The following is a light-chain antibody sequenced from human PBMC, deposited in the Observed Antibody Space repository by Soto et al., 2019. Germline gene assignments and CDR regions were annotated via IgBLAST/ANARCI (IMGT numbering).Light chain of an antibody. Sequence: QSVLTQPRSVSGSPGQSVTISCTGTSSDFGGYNYVSWYQHHPGKAPKLMIYDVSERPSGVRDRFSASKSGNTASLTISGLQAEDEADYYCCSYAGSYTYVFGTGTKVTVL. V-gene: IGLV2-11*01. CDR2: DVS. CDR1: SSDFGGYNY. CDR3: CSYAGSYTYV. J-gene: IGLJ1*01.